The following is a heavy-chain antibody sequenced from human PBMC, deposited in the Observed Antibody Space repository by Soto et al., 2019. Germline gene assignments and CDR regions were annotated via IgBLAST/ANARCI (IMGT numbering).Heavy chain of an antibody. CDR2: ISTYNGDT. Sequence: QVQLVQSGAEVKEPGASVKVSCKASGYTFITYGMSWVRQAPGQGLDWMGWISTYNGDTKYADRLQGRVAMTTDTTTGTAYMEMRSLRSDGTAVYYCTRGPTNYYDNSGDYSLDYWGQGTLVTVSS. J-gene: IGHJ4*02. CDR3: TRGPTNYYDNSGDYSLDY. V-gene: IGHV1-18*01. CDR1: GYTFITYG. D-gene: IGHD3-22*01.